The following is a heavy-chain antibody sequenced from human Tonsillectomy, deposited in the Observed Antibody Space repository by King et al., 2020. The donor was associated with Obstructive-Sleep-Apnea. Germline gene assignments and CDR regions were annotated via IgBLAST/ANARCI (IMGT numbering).Heavy chain of an antibody. Sequence: VQLQESGPGLVKPSETLSLTCTVSGGSISSYYWSWIRQPPGKGLEWIGYIYYSGSTNYNPSLKSRVTISVDTSKNQFSLKLSSVTAADTAVYYCARGVLVDWNYYYGMDVWGQGTTVTVSS. CDR1: GGSISSYY. V-gene: IGHV4-59*01. D-gene: IGHD3/OR15-3a*01. CDR2: IYYSGST. J-gene: IGHJ6*02. CDR3: ARGVLVDWNYYYGMDV.